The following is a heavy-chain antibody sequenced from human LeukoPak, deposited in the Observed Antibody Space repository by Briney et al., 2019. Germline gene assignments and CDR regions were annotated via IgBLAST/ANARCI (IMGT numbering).Heavy chain of an antibody. Sequence: TPSETLSLTCSVSGGSFSGSYWSWIRQPPGKGLEWIGEINHSGTTNYNPSLASRVTVSVDTSKNQFSLNLTSVTAADTAVYFCARGIVYDSGSYYKAYYFDSWGQGTLVTVSS. CDR3: ARGIVYDSGSYYKAYYFDS. CDR1: GGSFSGSY. J-gene: IGHJ4*02. D-gene: IGHD3-10*01. V-gene: IGHV4-34*01. CDR2: INHSGTT.